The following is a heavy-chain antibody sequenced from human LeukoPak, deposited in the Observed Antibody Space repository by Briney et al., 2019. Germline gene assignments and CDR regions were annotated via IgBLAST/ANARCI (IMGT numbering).Heavy chain of an antibody. CDR3: AVTRGYSGCDFRFNY. Sequence: ASVKVSCKVSGYTFTSYDINWVRQATGQGLEWMGWMNPNSGNTGYAQKFQGRVTMTRNIATRTAYMELSSRRSEDTAVYYCAVTRGYSGCDFRFNYWGQGTLVTVSS. J-gene: IGHJ4*02. D-gene: IGHD5-12*01. V-gene: IGHV1-8*01. CDR2: MNPNSGNT. CDR1: GYTFTSYD.